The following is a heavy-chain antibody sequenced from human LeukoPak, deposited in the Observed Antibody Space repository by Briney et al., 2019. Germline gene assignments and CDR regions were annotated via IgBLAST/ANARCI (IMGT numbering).Heavy chain of an antibody. Sequence: PGGSLRLSCAASGFTFSIYSMNWVRQAPGKGLEWVSSISSSSSYIYQTDSVKGRFTISRDNAKNSLYLQMNSLRAEDTAVYYCAKDSDLHCSGGSCTNFDYWGQGTLVTVSS. CDR1: GFTFSIYS. V-gene: IGHV3-21*01. J-gene: IGHJ4*02. D-gene: IGHD2-15*01. CDR2: ISSSSSYI. CDR3: AKDSDLHCSGGSCTNFDY.